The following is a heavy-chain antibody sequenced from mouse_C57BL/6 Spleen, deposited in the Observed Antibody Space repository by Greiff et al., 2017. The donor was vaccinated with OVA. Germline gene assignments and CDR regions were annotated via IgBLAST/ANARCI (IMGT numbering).Heavy chain of an antibody. Sequence: EVQGVESGGGLVKPGGSLKLSCAASGFTFSDYGMHWVRQAPEKGLEWVAYISSGSSTIYYADTVKGRFTISRDNAKNTLFLQMTSLRSEDTAMYYCARPAYYGNYYAMDYWGQGTSVTVSS. J-gene: IGHJ4*01. CDR2: ISSGSSTI. CDR3: ARPAYYGNYYAMDY. D-gene: IGHD2-10*01. V-gene: IGHV5-17*01. CDR1: GFTFSDYG.